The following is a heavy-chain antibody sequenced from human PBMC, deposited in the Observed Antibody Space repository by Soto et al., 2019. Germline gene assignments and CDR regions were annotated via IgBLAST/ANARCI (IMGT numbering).Heavy chain of an antibody. Sequence: ASVKVSCKGSGYTFTSYGVSWVRQAPGQGLEWMGWISAYNGNTNYAQKLQGRVTMTTDTSTSTAYMELRSLRSDDTAVYYCARDRWELLGGDYWGQGTLVTVSS. CDR3: ARDRWELLGGDY. J-gene: IGHJ4*02. V-gene: IGHV1-18*01. D-gene: IGHD1-26*01. CDR1: GYTFTSYG. CDR2: ISAYNGNT.